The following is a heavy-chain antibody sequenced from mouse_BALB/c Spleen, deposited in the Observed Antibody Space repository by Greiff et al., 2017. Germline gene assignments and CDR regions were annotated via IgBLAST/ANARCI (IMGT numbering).Heavy chain of an antibody. CDR1: GYTFTSYW. Sequence: LQQPGSELVRPGASVKLSCKASGYTFTSYWMHWVKQRHGQGLEWIGNIYPGSGSTNYDEKFKSKGTLTVDTSSSTAYMHLSSLTSEDSAVYYCTTMITTEDYAMDDWGQGTAVTVSS. D-gene: IGHD2-4*01. CDR2: IYPGSGST. CDR3: TTMITTEDYAMDD. V-gene: IGHV1S22*01. J-gene: IGHJ4*01.